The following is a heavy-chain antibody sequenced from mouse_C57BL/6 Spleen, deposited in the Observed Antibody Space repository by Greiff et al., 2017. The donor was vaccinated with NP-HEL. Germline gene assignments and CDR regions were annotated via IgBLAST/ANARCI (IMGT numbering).Heavy chain of an antibody. CDR2: SRNKANDYTT. CDR3: ARDADGYYAYAMDY. V-gene: IGHV7-1*01. D-gene: IGHD2-3*01. Sequence: EVKLVESGGGLVQSGRSLRLSCATSGFTFSDFYMEWVRQAPGKGLEWIAASRNKANDYTTEYSASVKGRFIVSRDTSQSILYLQMNALRAEDTAIYYCARDADGYYAYAMDYWGQGTSVTVSS. CDR1: GFTFSDFY. J-gene: IGHJ4*01.